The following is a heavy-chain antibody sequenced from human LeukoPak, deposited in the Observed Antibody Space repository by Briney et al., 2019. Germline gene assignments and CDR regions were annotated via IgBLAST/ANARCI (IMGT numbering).Heavy chain of an antibody. V-gene: IGHV4-59*12. CDR3: ARETADLGRSFDY. D-gene: IGHD1-1*01. CDR1: GDSINTYY. J-gene: IGHJ4*02. CDR2: ISYSGST. Sequence: SETLSLTCTVSGDSINTYYWNWIRQPPGKGLEWIGYISYSGSTNYNPSLKSRVTMSVDTSKNHFSLKLTSVTAADTAVYYCARETADLGRSFDYWGQGALVTVSS.